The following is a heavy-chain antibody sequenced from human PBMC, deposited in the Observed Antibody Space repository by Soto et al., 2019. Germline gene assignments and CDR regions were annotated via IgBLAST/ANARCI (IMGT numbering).Heavy chain of an antibody. CDR1: GFTFSSYA. V-gene: IGHV3-23*01. J-gene: IGHJ5*02. CDR3: AKEKFPMVREDEWFDP. D-gene: IGHD3-10*01. CDR2: ISGSGGST. Sequence: PGGSLRLSCAASGFTFSSYAMSWVRQAPGKGLEWVSAISGSGGSTYYADSVKGRFTISRDNSKNTLYLQMNSLRAEDTAVYYCAKEKFPMVREDEWFDPRGQGTLVTVSS.